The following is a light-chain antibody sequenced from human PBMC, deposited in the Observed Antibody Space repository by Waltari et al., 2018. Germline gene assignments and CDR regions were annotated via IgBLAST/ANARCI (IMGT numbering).Light chain of an antibody. V-gene: IGKV3-20*01. J-gene: IGKJ3*01. Sequence: VILTQSPATLSLSPGERATLSCRARQSVTGYLAWYQQKPGQAPRLLIYGASSRATGIPGRFSGSGSGTEFALTITSLEPEDFAVYYCQTYNSSPFTFGPGTKLDIK. CDR1: QSVTGY. CDR3: QTYNSSPFT. CDR2: GAS.